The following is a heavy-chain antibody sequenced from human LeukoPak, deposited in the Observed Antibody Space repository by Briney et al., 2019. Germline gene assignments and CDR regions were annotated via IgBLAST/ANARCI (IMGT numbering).Heavy chain of an antibody. CDR2: IFHSGST. CDR3: AREVGGDYDALDY. Sequence: SETLSLTCAVSGASISSGHWWSWVRQPPGKGLEWIGEIFHSGSTNYNPSLKSRVTISVDKSKNQFSLNLNSVTAADTAVYYCAREVGGDYDALDYWGQGTLVTVSS. J-gene: IGHJ4*02. D-gene: IGHD4-17*01. CDR1: GASISSGHW. V-gene: IGHV4-4*02.